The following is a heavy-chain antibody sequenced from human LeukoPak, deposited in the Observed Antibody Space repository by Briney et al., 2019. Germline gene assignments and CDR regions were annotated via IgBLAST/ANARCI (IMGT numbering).Heavy chain of an antibody. CDR3: ASDIQDGYSSSWYGYFDY. CDR2: ISYDGSNE. Sequence: PGGSLRLSCAASGFTFSSYAMHWVRQAPGKGLEWVAVISYDGSNEYYADSVKGRFTISRDNSKNTLYLQMNSLRAEDTAVYYCASDIQDGYSSSWYGYFDYWGQGTLVTVSS. V-gene: IGHV3-30-3*01. J-gene: IGHJ4*02. CDR1: GFTFSSYA. D-gene: IGHD6-13*01.